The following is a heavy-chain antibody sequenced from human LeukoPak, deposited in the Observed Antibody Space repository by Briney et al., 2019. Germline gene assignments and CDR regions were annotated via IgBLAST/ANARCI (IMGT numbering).Heavy chain of an antibody. J-gene: IGHJ4*02. Sequence: PSETLSLTCTVSGASISGYYWSWIRQPPGKGLEWIGYIYSSGNTDYNPSLKSRVTISVDTSKSQFSLKLSSVTAADTAVYYCARLRHYYDSTGYPLYFFDYWGQGTLVTVSS. CDR2: IYSSGNT. D-gene: IGHD3-22*01. CDR3: ARLRHYYDSTGYPLYFFDY. V-gene: IGHV4-4*09. CDR1: GASISGYY.